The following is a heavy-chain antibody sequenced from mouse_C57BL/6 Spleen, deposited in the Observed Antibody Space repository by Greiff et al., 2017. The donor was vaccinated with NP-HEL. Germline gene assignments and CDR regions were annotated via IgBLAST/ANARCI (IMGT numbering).Heavy chain of an antibody. CDR2: ISSGSSTI. Sequence: EVMLVESGGGLVKPGGSLKLSCAASGFTFSDYGMHWVRQAPEKGLEWVAYISSGSSTIYYADTVKGRFTISRDNAKNTLILQMTSLTSEDTAMYYCARPGGSVYYAMDYWGQGTSVTVAS. CDR3: ARPGGSVYYAMDY. V-gene: IGHV5-17*01. D-gene: IGHD1-1*01. CDR1: GFTFSDYG. J-gene: IGHJ4*01.